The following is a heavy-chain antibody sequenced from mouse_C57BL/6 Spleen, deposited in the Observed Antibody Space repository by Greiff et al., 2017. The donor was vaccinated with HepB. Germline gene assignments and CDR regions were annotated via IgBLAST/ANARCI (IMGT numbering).Heavy chain of an antibody. Sequence: QVQLQQSDAELVKPGASVKISCKVSGYTFTDHTIHWMKQRPEQGLEWIGYIYPRDGSTKYNEKFKGKATLTADNSSSTAYMQLNSLTSEDSAVYFCAREGDSYDYDGAWFAYWGQGTLVTVSA. V-gene: IGHV1-78*01. CDR1: GYTFTDHT. D-gene: IGHD2-4*01. CDR2: IYPRDGST. CDR3: AREGDSYDYDGAWFAY. J-gene: IGHJ3*01.